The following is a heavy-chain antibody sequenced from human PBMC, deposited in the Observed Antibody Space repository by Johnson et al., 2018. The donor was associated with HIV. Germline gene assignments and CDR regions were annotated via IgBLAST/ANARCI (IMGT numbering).Heavy chain of an antibody. V-gene: IGHV3-30*04. CDR2: ISYDGRNK. D-gene: IGHD4-11*01. CDR3: ARRSIRSDGFDI. Sequence: QVQLVESGGGVVQPGRSLRLSCAASGFTFSSYAMHWVRQAPGKGLEWVAVISYDGRNKYYADSVKGRFTISRDNSKNTLYLQMNSLRAGDTAVYYCARRSIRSDGFDIWGQGTMVTVSS. J-gene: IGHJ3*02. CDR1: GFTFSSYA.